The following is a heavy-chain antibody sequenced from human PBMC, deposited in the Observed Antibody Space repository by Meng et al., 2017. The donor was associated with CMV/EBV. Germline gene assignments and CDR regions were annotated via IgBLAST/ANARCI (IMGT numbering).Heavy chain of an antibody. J-gene: IGHJ4*02. CDR1: GFTFSSYA. Sequence: GGSLRLSCAASGFTFSSYAMHWVRQAPGKGLEWVAVISYDGSNKYYADSVKGRFTISRDNSKNTLYLQMNSLRAEDTAVYYCAAYGVYGLGSSSRGFDYWGQGTLVTVSS. CDR2: ISYDGSNK. CDR3: AAYGVYGLGSSSRGFDY. V-gene: IGHV3-30*04. D-gene: IGHD3-10*01.